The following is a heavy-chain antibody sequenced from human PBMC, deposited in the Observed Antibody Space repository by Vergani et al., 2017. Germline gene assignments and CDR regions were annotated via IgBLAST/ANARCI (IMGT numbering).Heavy chain of an antibody. Sequence: QVQLVQSGAEVKKPGASVKVSCKASGYTFTSYGISWVRQAPGQGLEWMGWISAYNGNTNYAQKLQGRVTMTTETSTSTAYMELRSLRSDDTAVYYCAXRGPGVGATTALGGMDVWGQGTTVTVSS. V-gene: IGHV1-18*01. CDR2: ISAYNGNT. CDR3: AXRGPGVGATTALGGMDV. CDR1: GYTFTSYG. J-gene: IGHJ6*02. D-gene: IGHD1-26*01.